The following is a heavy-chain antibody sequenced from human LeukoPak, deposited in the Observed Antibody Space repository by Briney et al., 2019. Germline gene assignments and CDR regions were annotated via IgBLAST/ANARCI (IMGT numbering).Heavy chain of an antibody. CDR1: GFTFTNFE. J-gene: IGHJ5*02. V-gene: IGHV3-48*03. Sequence: PGETLRLSCAASGFTFTNFEMNWVRQAPGKGLEWVSYISYSGSTTSYADSVKGRFTISRDNAKNSLYLQKFSLRAEDTAVYYCARAGPPAFDPWGQGTLVTVSS. CDR2: ISYSGSTT. CDR3: ARAGPPAFDP.